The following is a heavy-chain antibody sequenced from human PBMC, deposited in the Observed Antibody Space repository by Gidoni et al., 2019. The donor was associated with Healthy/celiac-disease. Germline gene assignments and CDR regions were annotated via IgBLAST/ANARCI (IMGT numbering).Heavy chain of an antibody. CDR1: GCTFSSYS. CDR2: ISSSSSYI. J-gene: IGHJ4*02. CDR3: ARCGGGSCYSIDY. Sequence: EVQLVESGGGLVKPGGSLSLSCAASGCTFSSYSMIWVRQAPGKGLEWVSSISSSSSYIYYADSVKGRFTISRDNAKNSLYLQMNSLRAEDTAVYYCARCGGGSCYSIDYWGQGTLVTVSS. D-gene: IGHD2-15*01. V-gene: IGHV3-21*01.